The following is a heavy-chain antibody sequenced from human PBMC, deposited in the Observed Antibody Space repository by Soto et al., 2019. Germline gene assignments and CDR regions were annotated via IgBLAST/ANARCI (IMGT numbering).Heavy chain of an antibody. CDR1: GFTFSNSA. J-gene: IGHJ4*02. V-gene: IGHV3-23*01. Sequence: LRLSCAASGFTFSNSAMTWVRQAPAKGLEWVSTIRDSDSGGSTFYADSVKGRFTISRDDSKNTLYLQMSSLRAEDTAMYYCAKVRVGIDVDFDYWGQGALVTVSS. CDR2: IRDSDSGGST. CDR3: AKVRVGIDVDFDY. D-gene: IGHD2-21*01.